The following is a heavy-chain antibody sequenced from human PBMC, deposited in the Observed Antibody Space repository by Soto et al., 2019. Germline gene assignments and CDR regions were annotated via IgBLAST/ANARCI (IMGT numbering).Heavy chain of an antibody. V-gene: IGHV3-30*18. CDR2: ISYDGSNK. CDR1: GFTFSSYG. CDR3: AKYSSSWYGGDAFDI. D-gene: IGHD6-13*01. J-gene: IGHJ3*02. Sequence: GGSLRLSCAASGFTFSSYGMHWVRQAPGKGLEWVAVISYDGSNKYYADSVKGRFTISRDNSKNTLYLQMNSLRAEDTAVYYCAKYSSSWYGGDAFDIWGQGTMVTVS.